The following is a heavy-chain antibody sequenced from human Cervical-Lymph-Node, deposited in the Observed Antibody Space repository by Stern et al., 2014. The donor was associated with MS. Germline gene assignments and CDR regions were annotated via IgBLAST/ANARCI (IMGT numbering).Heavy chain of an antibody. V-gene: IGHV4-31*03. CDR3: ARVLMGDSYTDDVWGGYRPKFFYYFDY. CDR1: GVSISTGTYY. D-gene: IGHD3-16*02. Sequence: QVQLQESGPGLVQPSQTLSLTCTVSGVSISTGTYYWTWMRQHPGKGLEWIGYSYYSGKPYYNPSLKSRVTISVDTSRSQFSLKLSSVTAADTAVYYCARVLMGDSYTDDVWGGYRPKFFYYFDYWGQGTLVTVSS. J-gene: IGHJ4*02. CDR2: SYYSGKP.